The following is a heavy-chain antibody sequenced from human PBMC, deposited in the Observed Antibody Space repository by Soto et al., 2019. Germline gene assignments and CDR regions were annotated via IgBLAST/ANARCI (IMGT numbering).Heavy chain of an antibody. D-gene: IGHD3-22*01. J-gene: IGHJ6*02. CDR3: ARDYTLLPALYYYDISGYSRHDDYHRMDD. CDR2: INPNSGGT. V-gene: IGHV1-2*04. CDR1: GYTFTGYY. Sequence: ASVKVSCRSSGYTFTGYYMHWVRQAPGQGLEWMGWINPNSGGTNYAQKFQGWVTMSMDTSISTAYMELSRLRSDDTAEYYCARDYTLLPALYYYDISGYSRHDDYHRMDDWGHGTPVTV.